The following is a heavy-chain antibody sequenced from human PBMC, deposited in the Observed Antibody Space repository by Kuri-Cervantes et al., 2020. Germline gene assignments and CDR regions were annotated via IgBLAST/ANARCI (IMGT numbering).Heavy chain of an antibody. CDR2: IYYSGST. CDR1: GGSISSGGYY. Sequence: SETLSLTCTVSGGSISSGGYYWSWTLQHPGKGLEWIGYIYYSGSTYYNPSLKSRVTIPVDTSKNQFSLKLSSVTAADTAVYYCARIESGDYPRRRYYGMDVWGQGTTVTVSS. CDR3: ARIESGDYPRRRYYGMDV. V-gene: IGHV4-31*03. J-gene: IGHJ6*02. D-gene: IGHD4-17*01.